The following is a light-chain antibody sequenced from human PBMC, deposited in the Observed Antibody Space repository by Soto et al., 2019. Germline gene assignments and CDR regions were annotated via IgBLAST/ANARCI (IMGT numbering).Light chain of an antibody. V-gene: IGKV3-20*01. CDR2: GAS. CDR3: QQYGNSGT. J-gene: IGKJ1*01. Sequence: DIELTQSPGTLSLCPGEGASLXCRASQSLSSHYPALYQPKPRADPRLLFEGASNRNTGITEMFSGSGSGKDFNITISMLEPEDLAVYDCQQYGNSGTFGQGTKVDIK. CDR1: QSLSSHY.